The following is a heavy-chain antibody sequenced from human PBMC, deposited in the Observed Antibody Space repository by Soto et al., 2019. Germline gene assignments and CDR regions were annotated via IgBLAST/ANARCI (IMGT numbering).Heavy chain of an antibody. V-gene: IGHV1-69*08. CDR1: GTIFSSYT. Sequence: QVQLVQSGAEVKKPGSSVWVSCKASGTIFSSYTISWVRQAPGQGLEWMGRIIPILGETNSAQKFQGRVTLTADKYTNTAYMQLNSLRLEDTAVYYCARGLGGRMDDWGQGTTVTVSS. J-gene: IGHJ6*02. D-gene: IGHD3-16*01. CDR3: ARGLGGRMDD. CDR2: IIPILGET.